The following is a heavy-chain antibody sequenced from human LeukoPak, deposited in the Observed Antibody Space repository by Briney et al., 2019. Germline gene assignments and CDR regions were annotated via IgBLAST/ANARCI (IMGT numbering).Heavy chain of an antibody. Sequence: SETLSLTCTVSGGSISSYYWSWIRQPPGKGLEWIGYIYYSGSTNYNPSLKSRVTISVDTSKNQFSLKLSSVTAADTAVYYCARGAPGIAARPYPDWGQGTLVTVSS. CDR1: GGSISSYY. D-gene: IGHD6-6*01. CDR2: IYYSGST. J-gene: IGHJ4*02. V-gene: IGHV4-59*12. CDR3: ARGAPGIAARPYPD.